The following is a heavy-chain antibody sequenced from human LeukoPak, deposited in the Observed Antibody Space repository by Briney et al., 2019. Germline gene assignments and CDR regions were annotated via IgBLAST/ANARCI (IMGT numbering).Heavy chain of an antibody. V-gene: IGHV1-69*06. Sequence: GASVKVSCKASGGTSSSYAISWVRQAPGQGLESMGRIIPIFGTANYAQKFQGRVTITADKSTSTAYMELSSLRSEDTAVYYCASRGYTYGLGGVDCWGQGTLVTVSS. CDR3: ASRGYTYGLGGVDC. J-gene: IGHJ4*02. D-gene: IGHD5-18*01. CDR1: GGTSSSYA. CDR2: IIPIFGTA.